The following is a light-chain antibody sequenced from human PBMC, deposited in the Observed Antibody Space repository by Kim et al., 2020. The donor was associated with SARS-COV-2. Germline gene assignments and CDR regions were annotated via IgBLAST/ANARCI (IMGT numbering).Light chain of an antibody. Sequence: QPVLTQSPSASASLGASVKLTCTLSSGHSSYAIAWHQQQPEKGPRYLMKVNSDGSHNKGDGIPDRFSGSSSGAERYLTISSLQSDDEADYYCQTWGTGWVFGGGTKLTVL. CDR2: VNSDGSH. V-gene: IGLV4-69*01. J-gene: IGLJ3*02. CDR3: QTWGTGWV. CDR1: SGHSSYA.